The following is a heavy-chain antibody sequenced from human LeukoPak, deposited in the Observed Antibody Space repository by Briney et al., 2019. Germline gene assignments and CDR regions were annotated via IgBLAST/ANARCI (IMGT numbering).Heavy chain of an antibody. Sequence: PGGSLRLSCAASGFTFSSYAMSWVRQAPGKGLEWVSAISGSGGSTYYADSVKGRFTISRDNSKNTLYLQMNSLRAEDTAVYYCAKDRRIRQGDTAGPVDYWGQGTLVTVSS. D-gene: IGHD3-16*01. V-gene: IGHV3-23*01. CDR1: GFTFSSYA. CDR2: ISGSGGST. J-gene: IGHJ4*02. CDR3: AKDRRIRQGDTAGPVDY.